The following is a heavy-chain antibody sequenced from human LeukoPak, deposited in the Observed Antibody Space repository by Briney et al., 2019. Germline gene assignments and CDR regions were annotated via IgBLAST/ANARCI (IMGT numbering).Heavy chain of an antibody. CDR2: IYYSGST. D-gene: IGHD6-13*01. CDR3: AGPRGMDSSIIDY. CDR1: GGSISSSSYY. J-gene: IGHJ4*02. V-gene: IGHV4-39*01. Sequence: SETLSLTCTVSGGSISSSSYYWGWIRQPPGKGLEWIGSIYYSGSTYCNPSLKSRVTISVDTSKNQFSLKLSSVTAADTAVYYCAGPRGMDSSIIDYWGQGTLVTVSS.